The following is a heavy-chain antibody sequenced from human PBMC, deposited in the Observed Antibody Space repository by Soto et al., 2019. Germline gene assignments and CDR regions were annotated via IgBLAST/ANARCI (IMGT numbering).Heavy chain of an antibody. J-gene: IGHJ6*02. D-gene: IGHD3-16*01. Sequence: SETLSLTCTVSGGSISSSSYYWGWIRQPPGKGLEWIGSIYYSGSTYYNPSLKSRVTISVDTSKNQFSLKLSSVTAADTAVYYCLGADTDVWGNYYYGMDVWGQGTTVTVSS. CDR1: GGSISSSSYY. V-gene: IGHV4-39*01. CDR2: IYYSGST. CDR3: LGADTDVWGNYYYGMDV.